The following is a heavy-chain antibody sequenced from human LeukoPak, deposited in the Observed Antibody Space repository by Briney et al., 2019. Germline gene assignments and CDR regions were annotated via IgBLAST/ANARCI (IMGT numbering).Heavy chain of an antibody. D-gene: IGHD3-9*01. V-gene: IGHV4-59*01. CDR1: GGSFSSYY. Sequence: PSETLSLTCAVYGGSFSSYYWSWIRQPPGKGLEWIGYIYYSGSTNYNPSLKSRVTISVDTSKNQFSLKLSPVTAADTAVYYCAREKYFDPPGAFDIWGQGTMVTVSS. CDR2: IYYSGST. CDR3: AREKYFDPPGAFDI. J-gene: IGHJ3*02.